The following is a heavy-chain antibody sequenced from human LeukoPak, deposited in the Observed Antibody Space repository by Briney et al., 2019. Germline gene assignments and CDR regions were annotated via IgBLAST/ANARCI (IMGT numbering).Heavy chain of an antibody. V-gene: IGHV4-39*07. CDR2: IYYSGST. D-gene: IGHD5-18*01. Sequence: SETLSLTCTVSGGSISSYYWGWIRQPPGKRLEWIGSIYYSGSTYYNPSLKSRVTISVDTSKNQFSLKLSSVTAADTAVYYCARTGPSELWLRGGGDFDYWGQGTLVTVSS. J-gene: IGHJ4*02. CDR3: ARTGPSELWLRGGGDFDY. CDR1: GGSISSYY.